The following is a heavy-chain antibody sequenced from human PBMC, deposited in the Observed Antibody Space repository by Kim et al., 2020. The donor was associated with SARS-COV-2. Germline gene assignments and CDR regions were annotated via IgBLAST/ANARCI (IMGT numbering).Heavy chain of an antibody. V-gene: IGHV3-9*01. CDR1: GFTFDDYA. Sequence: GGSLRLSCAASGFTFDDYAMHWVRQAPGKGLEWVSGISWNSGSIGYADSVKGRFTISRDNAKNSLYLQMNSLRAEDTALYYCAKDTTPGLIAVAGSIDYWGQGTLVTVSS. J-gene: IGHJ4*02. D-gene: IGHD6-19*01. CDR3: AKDTTPGLIAVAGSIDY. CDR2: ISWNSGSI.